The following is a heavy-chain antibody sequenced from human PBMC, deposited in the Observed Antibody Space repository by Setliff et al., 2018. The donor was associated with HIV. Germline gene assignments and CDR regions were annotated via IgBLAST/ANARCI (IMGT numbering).Heavy chain of an antibody. CDR3: AQGRTTTWYDMDV. CDR2: ISGGGDST. CDR1: GFTFNRYD. Sequence: GGSLRLSCAASGFTFNRYDITWVRQAPGKGLEWVSLISGGGDSTSYADSVKGRFTISRDNSENTVYLQMSSLRAEDTAVYYCAQGRTTTWYDMDVWGQGTTVTVSS. V-gene: IGHV3-23*01. J-gene: IGHJ6*01. D-gene: IGHD2-2*01.